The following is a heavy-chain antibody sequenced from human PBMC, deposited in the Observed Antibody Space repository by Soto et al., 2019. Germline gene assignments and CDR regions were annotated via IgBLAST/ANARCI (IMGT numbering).Heavy chain of an antibody. CDR2: ISANNGNT. Sequence: DSVKVSCKASGYTFTSYTVSWVRQAPGQGLEWIGWISANNGNTDFAQRFQDRVTLITDTSTRTAYMELRSLQSDDTAVYYCVRCVPGFDSWGQGTLVTVSS. V-gene: IGHV1-18*01. J-gene: IGHJ5*01. CDR3: VRCVPGFDS. CDR1: GYTFTSYT.